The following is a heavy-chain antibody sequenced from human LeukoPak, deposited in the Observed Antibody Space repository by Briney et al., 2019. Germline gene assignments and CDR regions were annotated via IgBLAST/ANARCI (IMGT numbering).Heavy chain of an antibody. CDR3: ARGYCSGGSCYPDYYFDY. D-gene: IGHD2-15*01. CDR2: ISAYNGNT. Sequence: ASVKVSCKASGYTFTSYGISWVRQAPGQGLEWMGWISAYNGNTNYAQKLQGRVTMTTDTSTSTAYMELSSLRSEDTAVYYCARGYCSGGSCYPDYYFDYWGQGTLVTVSS. J-gene: IGHJ4*02. CDR1: GYTFTSYG. V-gene: IGHV1-18*01.